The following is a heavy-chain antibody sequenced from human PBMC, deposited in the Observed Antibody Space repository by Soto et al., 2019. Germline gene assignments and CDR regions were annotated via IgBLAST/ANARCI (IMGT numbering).Heavy chain of an antibody. J-gene: IGHJ3*01. CDR1: GGAVSSDNYF. D-gene: IGHD1-20*01. CDR2: IYYNGDT. CDR3: ARRLLDIWSLGPAFAF. Sequence: QLQLQESGPGLVKPAETLSLKCAVSGGAVSSDNYFWGWIRHPPGKGPEWSGNIYYNGDTYYSPSLKSRVSTFVDTAPSQFLRRLPSVTAADTAVYYCARRLLDIWSLGPAFAFWGEGTLVTVSS. V-gene: IGHV4-39*01.